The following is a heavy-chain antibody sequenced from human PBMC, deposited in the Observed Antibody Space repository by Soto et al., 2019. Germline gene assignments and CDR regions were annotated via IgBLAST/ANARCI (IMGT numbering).Heavy chain of an antibody. D-gene: IGHD6-6*01. V-gene: IGHV1-69*13. CDR2: IIPIFGTA. CDR3: ARDGRAARPWSVYYYYGMDV. CDR1: GGTFSSYA. J-gene: IGHJ6*02. Sequence: GASVKVSCTASGGTFSSYAISWVRQAPGQGLEWMGGIIPIFGTANYAQKFQGRVTITADESTSTAYMELSSLRSEDTAVYYCARDGRAARPWSVYYYYGMDVWGQGTTVTVSS.